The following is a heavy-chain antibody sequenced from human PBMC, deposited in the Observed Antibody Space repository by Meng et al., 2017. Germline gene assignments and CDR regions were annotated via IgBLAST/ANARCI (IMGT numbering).Heavy chain of an antibody. D-gene: IGHD6-19*01. V-gene: IGHV7-4-1*02. CDR1: GYTFSTNV. J-gene: IGHJ4*02. Sequence: VQLLQSGVELKEPGASVKGSCKASGYTFSTNVMNWVRQAPGQGLEWMGWINTKTGKPTYAQGFTGRLAFSLDTSASTAFLQINSLKAEDTAVYYCARAHSSGWYSFFDYWGQGTLVTVSS. CDR2: INTKTGKP. CDR3: ARAHSSGWYSFFDY.